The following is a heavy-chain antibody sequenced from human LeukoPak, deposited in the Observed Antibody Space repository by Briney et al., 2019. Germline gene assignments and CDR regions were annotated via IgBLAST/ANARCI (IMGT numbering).Heavy chain of an antibody. Sequence: SEALSLTCAVYGGSSSGYYWSWIRQPPGKGLEWIGEINHSGSTNYSPSLKSRVTISVDTSKNQFSLKLSSVTAADTAVYYCARTATRRYCSGGSCYSGYYYYYMDVWGKGTTVTVSS. CDR2: INHSGST. D-gene: IGHD2-15*01. CDR3: ARTATRRYCSGGSCYSGYYYYYMDV. CDR1: GGSSSGYY. V-gene: IGHV4-34*01. J-gene: IGHJ6*03.